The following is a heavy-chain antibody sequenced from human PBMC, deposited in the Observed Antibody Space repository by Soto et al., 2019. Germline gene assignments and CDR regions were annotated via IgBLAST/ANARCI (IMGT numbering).Heavy chain of an antibody. CDR2: IKTDGTST. V-gene: IGHV3-74*01. CDR1: GFTLSSRW. CDR3: ARDQDTYGQAVFDS. J-gene: IGHJ4*02. D-gene: IGHD2-15*01. Sequence: EVQLVESGGGLVQPGGSLRLSCAASGFTLSSRWMHWVRQAPGKGLVWVSRIKTDGTSTSYADPVKGRFTISRDNAKNTLYLQMNSLRAEDTGMYYCARDQDTYGQAVFDSWGQGTLVTVSS.